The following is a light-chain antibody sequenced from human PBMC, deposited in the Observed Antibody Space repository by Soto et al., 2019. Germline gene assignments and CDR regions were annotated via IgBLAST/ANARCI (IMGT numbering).Light chain of an antibody. CDR2: DAS. CDR1: QNVVTY. CDR3: QQRSNWPAN. V-gene: IGKV3-11*01. J-gene: IGKJ5*01. Sequence: EIVLTQSPATLSLYQGERATLSCMASQNVVTYLAWYQQKPGQVPRLLIYDASKRDSGIPARFSGSGSGTDFTLTISSLEPEDFAVYYCQQRSNWPANFGQGTRLEIK.